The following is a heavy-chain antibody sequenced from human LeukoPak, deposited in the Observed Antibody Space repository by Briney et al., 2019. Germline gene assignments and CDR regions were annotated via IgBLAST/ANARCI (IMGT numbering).Heavy chain of an antibody. D-gene: IGHD3-16*01. J-gene: IGHJ3*02. CDR1: GYTFTSYG. V-gene: IGHV1-46*01. CDR3: ARLLGAFDI. Sequence: ASVKVSCKASGYTFTSYGISWVRQAPGQGLEWMGIINPSGGSTSYAQKFQGRVTMTRDTSTSTVYMELSSLRSEDTAVYYCARLLGAFDIWGQGTMVTVSS. CDR2: INPSGGST.